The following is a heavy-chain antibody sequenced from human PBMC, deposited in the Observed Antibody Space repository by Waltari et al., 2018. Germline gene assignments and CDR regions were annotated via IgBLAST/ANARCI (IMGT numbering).Heavy chain of an antibody. CDR1: GYLFSNYY. Sequence: QVQLVQSGAEVKKPGAAVKVSCQASGYLFSNYYIHWVRQAPGQGLEWMGWINPKSGGTHFAQKFQKRVTMTRDTSIYTAYMEVRRLTSDDTAVYYCAREAGEGATLAEYFHHWGQGTLVTVSS. V-gene: IGHV1-2*02. D-gene: IGHD1-26*01. CDR2: INPKSGGT. CDR3: AREAGEGATLAEYFHH. J-gene: IGHJ1*01.